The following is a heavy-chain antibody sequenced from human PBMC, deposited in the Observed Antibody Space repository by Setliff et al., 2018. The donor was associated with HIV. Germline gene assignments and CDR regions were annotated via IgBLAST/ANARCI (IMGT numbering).Heavy chain of an antibody. Sequence: KASETLSLTCTVSGGSISSYYWSWIRQPPGKGLEWIGRIYTSGLTNYNPSLKSRVTISVDTSKNQVSLKLSSVTASDTAVYYCAREKNGYFDSWGQGTLVTVSS. CDR1: GGSISSYY. V-gene: IGHV4-4*08. J-gene: IGHJ4*02. CDR3: AREKNGYFDS. CDR2: IYTSGLT. D-gene: IGHD2-8*01.